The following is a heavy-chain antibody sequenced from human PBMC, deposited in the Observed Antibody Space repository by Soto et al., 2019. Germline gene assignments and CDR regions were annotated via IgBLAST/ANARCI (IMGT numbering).Heavy chain of an antibody. CDR3: ARERRDGYDN. D-gene: IGHD5-12*01. CDR1: GYTFTSYD. Sequence: QVQLLQSGASVKKPGASVKVSCKASGYTFTSYDINWVRQATGQGLEWMGWMNPNSGNTGYAQKFQGRVTMTRDTSMITAYMELSRLSSEDKGVYYCARERRDGYDNGGQGTLVTVSS. CDR2: MNPNSGNT. V-gene: IGHV1-8*01. J-gene: IGHJ4*02.